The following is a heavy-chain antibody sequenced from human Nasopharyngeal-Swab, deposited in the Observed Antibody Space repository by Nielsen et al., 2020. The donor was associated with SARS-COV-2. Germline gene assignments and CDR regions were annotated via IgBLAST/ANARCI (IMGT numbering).Heavy chain of an antibody. CDR3: ATGGIALGRFDP. Sequence: ASVKVSCKVSGYTLTELSMHWVRQAPGKGLEWMGGFDPEDGETIYAQKFQGRVTMTEDTSTDTAYMELSSLRSEDTAVYYCATGGIALGRFDPWGQGTLATVSS. V-gene: IGHV1-24*01. CDR1: GYTLTELS. CDR2: FDPEDGET. D-gene: IGHD6-13*01. J-gene: IGHJ5*02.